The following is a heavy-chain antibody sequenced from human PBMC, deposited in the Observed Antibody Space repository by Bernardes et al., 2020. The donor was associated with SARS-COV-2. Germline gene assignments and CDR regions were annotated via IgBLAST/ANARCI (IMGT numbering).Heavy chain of an antibody. CDR3: AKIAVTGNWYFDL. CDR2: ISSSGGLT. Sequence: GGSLRLSCAASGFTFRNCGMSWVRQTPGPGLEWVSSISSSGGLTYYADSVKGRFTISRDNSKNTLYLQMYSLRAEDTAIYYCAKIAVTGNWYFDLWGRGTLVTVSS. V-gene: IGHV3-23*01. J-gene: IGHJ2*01. D-gene: IGHD6-19*01. CDR1: GFTFRNCG.